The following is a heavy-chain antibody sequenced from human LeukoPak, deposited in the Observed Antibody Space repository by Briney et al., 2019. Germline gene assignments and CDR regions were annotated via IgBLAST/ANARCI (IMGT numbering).Heavy chain of an antibody. CDR2: ISSDGSIT. D-gene: IGHD6-19*01. J-gene: IGHJ4*02. CDR1: GFTFSTYW. Sequence: GGSLRLSCAASGFTFSTYWMHWVRQAPGKGLVWVSRISSDGSITRYADSVKGRFTISRDNSKNTLYLQMNSLRAEDTAVYYCAKDLGYSSGWYLEYWGQGTLVTVSS. CDR3: AKDLGYSSGWYLEY. V-gene: IGHV3-74*01.